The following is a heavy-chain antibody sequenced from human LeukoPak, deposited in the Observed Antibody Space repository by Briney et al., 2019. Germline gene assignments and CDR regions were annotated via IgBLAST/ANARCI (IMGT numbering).Heavy chain of an antibody. CDR1: GFTFSSYS. D-gene: IGHD3-10*01. V-gene: IGHV3-21*01. Sequence: GGSLRLSCAASGFTFSSYSMNWVRQAPGEGLEWVSSISSSSSYIYYADSVKGRFTISRDNAKNSLYLQMNSLRAEDTAVYYCATPLGDTMVRGGRKPWGQGTLVTVSS. CDR2: ISSSSSYI. J-gene: IGHJ5*02. CDR3: ATPLGDTMVRGGRKP.